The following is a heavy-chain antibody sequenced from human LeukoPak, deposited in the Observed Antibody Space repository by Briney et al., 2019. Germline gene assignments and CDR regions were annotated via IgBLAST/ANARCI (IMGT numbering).Heavy chain of an antibody. CDR2: IYYSGGT. CDR3: ATKPPGP. V-gene: IGHV4-39*01. Sequence: SSETLSLTCTVSGGSISSSSYYWGWIRQPPGKGLEWIGSIYYSGGTYYNPSLKSRVTISVDTSKNQFSLKLSSVTAADTAVYYCATKPPGPWGQGTLVTVSS. CDR1: GGSISSSSYY. J-gene: IGHJ5*02. D-gene: IGHD1-14*01.